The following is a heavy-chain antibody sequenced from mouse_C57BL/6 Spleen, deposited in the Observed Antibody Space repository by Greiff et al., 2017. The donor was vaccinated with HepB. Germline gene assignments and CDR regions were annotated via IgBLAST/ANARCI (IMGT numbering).Heavy chain of an antibody. D-gene: IGHD1-1*01. V-gene: IGHV1-82*01. Sequence: ESGPELVKPGASVKISCKASGYAFSSSWMNWVKQRPGKGLEWIGRIYPGDGDTNYNGKFKGKATLTADKSSSTAYMQLSSLTSEDSAVYFCARPYGSSYYFDYWGQGTTLTVSS. J-gene: IGHJ2*01. CDR1: GYAFSSSW. CDR3: ARPYGSSYYFDY. CDR2: IYPGDGDT.